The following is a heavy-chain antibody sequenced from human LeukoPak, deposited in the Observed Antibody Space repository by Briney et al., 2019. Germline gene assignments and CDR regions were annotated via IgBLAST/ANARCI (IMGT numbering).Heavy chain of an antibody. Sequence: GGSLRLSCAASGFTFSSYSMNWVRQAPGKGLEWVSSISSSSSYIYYADSVKGRFTISRDNAKNSLYLQMNSLRAEDTAVYYCARGEGIAAAAFDYWGQGTLVTVPS. CDR2: ISSSSSYI. CDR1: GFTFSSYS. D-gene: IGHD6-13*01. CDR3: ARGEGIAAAAFDY. J-gene: IGHJ4*02. V-gene: IGHV3-21*01.